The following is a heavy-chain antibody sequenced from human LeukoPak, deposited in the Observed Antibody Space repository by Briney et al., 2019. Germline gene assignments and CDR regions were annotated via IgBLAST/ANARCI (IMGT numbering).Heavy chain of an antibody. CDR1: GFTFSSYW. J-gene: IGHJ6*02. D-gene: IGHD2-8*01. CDR2: INSDGSST. Sequence: GGSLRLSCAASGFTFSSYWMHWVRQAPGKGLVWVSRINSDGSSTSYADSVKGRFTISRDNAKNTVYLQMNSLRTEDTAVYYCARGLPNYYGMDVWGQGTTVTVSS. V-gene: IGHV3-74*01. CDR3: ARGLPNYYGMDV.